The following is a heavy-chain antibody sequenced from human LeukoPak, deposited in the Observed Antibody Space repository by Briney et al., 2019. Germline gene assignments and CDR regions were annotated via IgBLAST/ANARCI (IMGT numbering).Heavy chain of an antibody. CDR1: AFTFRSSA. V-gene: IGHV3-23*01. J-gene: IGHJ5*01. D-gene: IGHD4-4*01. Sequence: GGSLRLSCAASAFTFRSSAMSMLRQGLGRGLEWVATISGSGRSTYYADSVRGRFTISSDDSTNTLYLQMNSLRAEDTAIYYCARVAERSLNPVSKGFFDSWGQGTLVTVSS. CDR3: ARVAERSLNPVSKGFFDS. CDR2: ISGSGRST.